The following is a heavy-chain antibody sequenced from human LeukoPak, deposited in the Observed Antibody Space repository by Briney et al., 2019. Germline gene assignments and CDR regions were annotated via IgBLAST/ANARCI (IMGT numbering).Heavy chain of an antibody. CDR1: GGSISSGDYY. CDR2: IYYSGST. V-gene: IGHV4-30-4*01. Sequence: SETLSLTCTVSGGSISSGDYYWSWIRQPPGKGLEWIGYIYYSGSTYYNPSLKSRVTISVDTSKNQFSLKLSSVTAADTAVYYCASFRTGYSSGWYNIGGPDQEYYFDYWGQGTLVTVSS. CDR3: ASFRTGYSSGWYNIGGPDQEYYFDY. J-gene: IGHJ4*02. D-gene: IGHD6-19*01.